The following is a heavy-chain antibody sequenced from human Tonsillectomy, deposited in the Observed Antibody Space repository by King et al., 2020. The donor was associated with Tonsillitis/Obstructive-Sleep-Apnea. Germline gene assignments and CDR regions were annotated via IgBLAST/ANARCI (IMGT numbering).Heavy chain of an antibody. Sequence: QLQESGPGLVKPSETLSLTCTVSGGSISSYYWSWIRQPPGKGLEWIAYIYYSGSTNYNPSLKSRVTISVDTSKNQFSLKLSSVTAADTAVYYCARHAIPYSGTYLYDICGQGTMVTVSS. D-gene: IGHD1-26*01. V-gene: IGHV4-59*08. CDR2: IYYSGST. J-gene: IGHJ3*02. CDR3: ARHAIPYSGTYLYDI. CDR1: GGSISSYY.